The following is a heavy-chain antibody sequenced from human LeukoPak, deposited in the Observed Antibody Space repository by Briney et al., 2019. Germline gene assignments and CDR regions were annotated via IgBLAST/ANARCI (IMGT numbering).Heavy chain of an antibody. CDR3: ARMLSSRATGGWYFDL. Sequence: ASVKVSCKAYGYTFSTYGISWVRQAPGQGLECMGWPSDYNDNTNYAQKFQGRVTMTTDTSTNTAYMELRSLRSDDTAVYYCARMLSSRATGGWYFDLWGRGTLLTVSS. CDR1: GYTFSTYG. V-gene: IGHV1-18*01. D-gene: IGHD2-8*02. J-gene: IGHJ2*01. CDR2: PSDYNDNT.